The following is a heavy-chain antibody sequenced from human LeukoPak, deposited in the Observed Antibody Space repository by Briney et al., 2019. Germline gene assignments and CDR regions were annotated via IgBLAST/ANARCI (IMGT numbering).Heavy chain of an antibody. CDR3: ARGRQLGSSWTHFDY. CDR1: GFTFSSYW. V-gene: IGHV3-74*01. CDR2: INSDGSST. J-gene: IGHJ4*02. Sequence: QPGGSLRLSCAASGFTFSSYWMHWVRQAPGKGLVWVSRINSDGSSTSYADSVKGRLTISRDNAKNTLYLQMNSLRAEDTAVYYCARGRQLGSSWTHFDYWGQGTLVTVSS. D-gene: IGHD7-27*01.